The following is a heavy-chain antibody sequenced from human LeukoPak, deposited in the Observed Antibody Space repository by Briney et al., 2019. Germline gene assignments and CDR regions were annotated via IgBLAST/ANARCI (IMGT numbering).Heavy chain of an antibody. J-gene: IGHJ6*02. CDR3: ARDDSGSYHQLGV. CDR1: GGSVSSGSYY. D-gene: IGHD1-26*01. V-gene: IGHV4-61*01. CDR2: IYYSGSI. Sequence: SETLSLTCTVSGGSVSSGSYYWSWIRQPPGKGLEWIGYIYYSGSINYNPSLKSRVTISVDTSKNQFSLKLISVTAADTAVYYCARDDSGSYHQLGVWGQGTTVTVSS.